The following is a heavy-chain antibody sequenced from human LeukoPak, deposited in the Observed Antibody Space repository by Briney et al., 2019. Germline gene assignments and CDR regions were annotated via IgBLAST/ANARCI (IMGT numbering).Heavy chain of an antibody. V-gene: IGHV3-48*01. D-gene: IGHD6-13*01. CDR2: ISGSSATI. Sequence: GGSLRLSCAASESTFSTYSMSWVRQAPGKRLEWISYISGSSATIYYADSVKGRFTISRDNARNSLFLQMNSLRAEDTAVYYCASPSSSSDDAFDIWGQGTMVTVSS. CDR3: ASPSSSSDDAFDI. CDR1: ESTFSTYS. J-gene: IGHJ3*02.